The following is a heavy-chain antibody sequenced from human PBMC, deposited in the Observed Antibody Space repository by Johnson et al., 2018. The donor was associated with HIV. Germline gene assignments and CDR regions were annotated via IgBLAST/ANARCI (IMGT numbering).Heavy chain of an antibody. V-gene: IGHV3-43D*03. CDR3: ARAEIYEGRVRDFAFDI. D-gene: IGHD3-3*01. J-gene: IGHJ3*02. Sequence: VQLVESGGGLVQPGGSLRLSCAASGFTFDDYAMHWVRQAQGNGLEWVSLIRWDGAIKSYVDSVKGRFTSSRDNRRNSLYLQMKGLRAEDTALYYCARAEIYEGRVRDFAFDIWGRGTMVTVSS. CDR2: IRWDGAIK. CDR1: GFTFDDYA.